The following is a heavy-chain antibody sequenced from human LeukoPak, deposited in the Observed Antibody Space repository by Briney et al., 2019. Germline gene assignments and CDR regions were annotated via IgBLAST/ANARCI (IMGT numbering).Heavy chain of an antibody. V-gene: IGHV3-23*01. D-gene: IGHD6-13*01. J-gene: IGHJ4*02. Sequence: GGSLRLSCAASGFTFSSYAMSWVRQAPGKGLELVSAISGSGGSTYYADSVKGRFTISRDNSKNTLYLQMNSLRAEDTAVYYCASTIRAIAAAAYWGQGTLVTVSS. CDR3: ASTIRAIAAAAY. CDR2: ISGSGGST. CDR1: GFTFSSYA.